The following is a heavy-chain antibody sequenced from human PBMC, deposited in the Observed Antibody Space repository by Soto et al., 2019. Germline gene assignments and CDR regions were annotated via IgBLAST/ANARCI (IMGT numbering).Heavy chain of an antibody. Sequence: PGGSLRLSCAASGVTFSSYAMSWVRQAPGKGLEWVSAISGSGGSTYYADSVKGRFTISRDNSKNTLFLQTDSLRPDDTAVYFCAREAIYYDASGFSLYYFDSWGQGSLVTVSS. V-gene: IGHV3-23*01. CDR1: GVTFSSYA. CDR2: ISGSGGST. CDR3: AREAIYYDASGFSLYYFDS. J-gene: IGHJ4*02. D-gene: IGHD3-16*01.